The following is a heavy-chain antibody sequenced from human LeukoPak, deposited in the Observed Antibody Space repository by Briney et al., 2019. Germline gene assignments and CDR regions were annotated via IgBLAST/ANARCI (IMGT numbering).Heavy chain of an antibody. CDR2: TFYTGTT. CDR3: ARGDGYIPI. D-gene: IGHD5-24*01. J-gene: IGHJ3*02. V-gene: IGHV4-59*08. Sequence: NPSETLSLTCSVSGVSISTYSWSWIRQPPGKGLEWIGYTFYTGTTNYNPSLTSRVTISVDTSKNQVSLKLSSVTAADTAVYYCARGDGYIPIWGQGTVVSVSS. CDR1: GVSISTYS.